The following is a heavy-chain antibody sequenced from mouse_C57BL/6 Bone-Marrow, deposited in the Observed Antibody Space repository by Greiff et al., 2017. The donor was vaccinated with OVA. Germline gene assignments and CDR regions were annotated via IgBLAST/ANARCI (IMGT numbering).Heavy chain of an antibody. J-gene: IGHJ3*01. V-gene: IGHV8-8*01. CDR2: IWWDDDK. D-gene: IGHD1-1*01. Sequence: QVTLKESGPGILQPSQTLSLSCSSSGFSLSTFGMGVGWIRQPSGKGLEWLAHIWWDDDKYYNTALKSRLTTTKDTAKNQVFLKIDNVDTADTATDFCARRGVLRRGFAYWGQGTLVTVSA. CDR1: GFSLSTFGMG. CDR3: ARRGVLRRGFAY.